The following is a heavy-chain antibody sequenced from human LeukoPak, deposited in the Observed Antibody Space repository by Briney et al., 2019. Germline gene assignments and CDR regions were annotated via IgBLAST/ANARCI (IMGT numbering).Heavy chain of an antibody. CDR2: ISSSSSYI. CDR3: ARALAAYDILTGSQNLYYFDY. J-gene: IGHJ4*02. D-gene: IGHD3-9*01. V-gene: IGHV3-21*01. CDR1: GFTFSSYS. Sequence: GGFLRLSCAASGFTFSSYSMNWVRQAPGKGLEWVSSISSSSSYIYYADSVKGRFTISRDNAKNSLYLQMNSLRAEDTAVYYCARALAAYDILTGSQNLYYFDYWGQGTLVTVSS.